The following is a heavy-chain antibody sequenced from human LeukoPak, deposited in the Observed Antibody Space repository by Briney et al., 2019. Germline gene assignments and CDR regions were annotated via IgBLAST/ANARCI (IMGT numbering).Heavy chain of an antibody. CDR1: GGSISSYY. CDR3: AREPGPIFGGVHFDY. J-gene: IGHJ4*02. D-gene: IGHD3-3*01. V-gene: IGHV4-59*01. CDR2: IYYSGST. Sequence: SETLSLTCTVSGGSISSYYWSWIRQPPGKGLEWIGYIYYSGSTNYNPSLKSRGTISVDKSKNQFSLKLSSVTAADTAVYYCAREPGPIFGGVHFDYWGQGTLVTVSS.